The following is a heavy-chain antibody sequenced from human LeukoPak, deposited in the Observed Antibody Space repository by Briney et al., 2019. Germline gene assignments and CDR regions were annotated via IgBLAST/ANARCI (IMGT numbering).Heavy chain of an antibody. CDR2: ISSSGSTI. J-gene: IGHJ4*02. CDR1: GFTFSSYE. CDR3: ARDGSYYAHFDY. D-gene: IGHD1-26*01. Sequence: GGSLRLSYAASGFTFSSYEMNWVRQAPGKGLEWVSYISSSGSTIYYADSVKGRFTISRDNAKNSLYLQMNSLRAEDTAVYYCARDGSYYAHFDYWGQGTLVTVSS. V-gene: IGHV3-48*03.